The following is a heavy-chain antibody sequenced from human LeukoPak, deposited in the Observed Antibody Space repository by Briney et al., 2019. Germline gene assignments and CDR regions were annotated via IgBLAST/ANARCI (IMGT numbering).Heavy chain of an antibody. CDR2: INPNSDDT. Sequence: ASVKISCKASGYTSTAYYMQWVRQAPGQGPEWMGRINPNSDDTNYAQKFQGRVTMARDTSISTAYMELSRLRSDDTAVYYRARDFGYYDTSGLSDWGQGTLVTVSA. V-gene: IGHV1-2*06. CDR3: ARDFGYYDTSGLSD. CDR1: GYTSTAYY. J-gene: IGHJ4*02. D-gene: IGHD3-22*01.